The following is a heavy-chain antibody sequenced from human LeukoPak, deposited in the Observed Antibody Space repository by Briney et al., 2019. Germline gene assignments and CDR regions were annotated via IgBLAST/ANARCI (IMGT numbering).Heavy chain of an antibody. D-gene: IGHD4-17*01. CDR3: ARFGDYIGAVDY. Sequence: SESLSLTCSVSGGSLSNRNVYYFGWLRQPPGKGVEWIASVYYSGSTYYNPSRKSLVTIFIDTSKNEFSLNLRSETAADTALYYCARFGDYIGAVDYWGRGTLVTVSS. CDR1: GGSLSNRNVYY. J-gene: IGHJ4*02. CDR2: VYYSGST. V-gene: IGHV4-39*01.